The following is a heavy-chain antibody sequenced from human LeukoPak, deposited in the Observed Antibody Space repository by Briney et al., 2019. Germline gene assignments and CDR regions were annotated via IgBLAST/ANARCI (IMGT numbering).Heavy chain of an antibody. CDR1: GYFISSGYY. V-gene: IGHV4-38-2*02. J-gene: IGHJ4*02. CDR2: IHHSGST. D-gene: IGHD3-3*01. CDR3: ARVGEYDFWSGHDETLFDY. Sequence: PSETLSLTCTVSGYFISSGYYWGWIRQPPGKGLQWIGSIHHSGSTYYNPSLKSRVTISVDTSKNQFSLRLSSVTAADTAVYYCARVGEYDFWSGHDETLFDYWGQGTLVTVSS.